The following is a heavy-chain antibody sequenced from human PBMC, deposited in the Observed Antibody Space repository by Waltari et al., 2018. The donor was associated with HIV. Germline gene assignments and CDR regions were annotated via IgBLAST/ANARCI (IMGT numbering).Heavy chain of an antibody. CDR1: GFNFKNFG. CDR3: ARVIGNTKGSWFDP. CDR2: IWYDGSKM. J-gene: IGHJ5*02. Sequence: QVQLVESGGGVVQPAKSLRLSCAASGFNFKNFGMVWVRQAPGKGLEWVAVIWYDGSKMYYADSVKGRFTISKDNSKNTLHLQMNSLRAEDTAIYYCARVIGNTKGSWFDPWGQGTLVTVSS. D-gene: IGHD1-7*01. V-gene: IGHV3-33*01.